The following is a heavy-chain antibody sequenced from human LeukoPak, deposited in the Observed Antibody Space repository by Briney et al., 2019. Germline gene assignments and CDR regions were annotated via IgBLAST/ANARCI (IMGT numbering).Heavy chain of an antibody. Sequence: SETLSLTCTVSGGSISSGGYYWRWIRQHPGKGLEWIGYIYFSGSPYYNPSLKSRVTISVDTSKNQFSLKLSSVTAADTALYYCARGGYYFDYWGQGILVTVSS. CDR1: GGSISSGGYY. D-gene: IGHD1-26*01. J-gene: IGHJ4*02. V-gene: IGHV4-31*03. CDR3: ARGGYYFDY. CDR2: IYFSGSP.